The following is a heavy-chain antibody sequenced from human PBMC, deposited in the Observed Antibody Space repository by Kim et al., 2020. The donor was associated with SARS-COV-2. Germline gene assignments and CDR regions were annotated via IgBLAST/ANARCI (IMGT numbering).Heavy chain of an antibody. CDR3: ARENTVGYYGSGSYLSSGPPDY. J-gene: IGHJ4*02. CDR2: IWYDGSNK. CDR1: GFTFSSYG. Sequence: GGSLRLSCAASGFTFSSYGMHWVRQAPGKGLEWVAVIWYDGSNKYYADSVKGRFTISRDNSKNTLYLQMNSLRAEDTAVYYCARENTVGYYGSGSYLSSGPPDYWGQGTLVTVSS. D-gene: IGHD3-10*01. V-gene: IGHV3-33*01.